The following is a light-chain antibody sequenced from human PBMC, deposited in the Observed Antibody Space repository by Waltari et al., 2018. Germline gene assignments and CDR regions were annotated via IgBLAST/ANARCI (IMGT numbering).Light chain of an antibody. J-gene: IGLJ3*02. CDR1: SSNIGAGYD. CDR2: NNS. V-gene: IGLV1-40*01. CDR3: QSFDNSLRGWV. Sequence: QSVLTQPPSVSGAPGQRVTVSCTGTSSNIGAGYDVHWYQHLPGTAPKLLIYNNSNRPSGVPDRFSGSKSGTSASLAITGLQAEDEADYYCQSFDNSLRGWVFGGGTKVTVL.